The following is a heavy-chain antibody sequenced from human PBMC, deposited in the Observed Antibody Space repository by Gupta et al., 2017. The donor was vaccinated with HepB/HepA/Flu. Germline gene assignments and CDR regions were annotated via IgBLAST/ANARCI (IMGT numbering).Heavy chain of an antibody. V-gene: IGHV1-69*01. CDR1: GGTFSSYA. D-gene: IGHD6-6*01. Sequence: QVQLVQSGAAVKKPGSSVKVSCKDSGGTFSSYAISWVRQAPGQGLEWMGGIIPIFDPPNYAQRFQGRVTITADESTSTAYMELSSLRSEDTAVYYCARLAARGYYYYYMDGWGKGTTVTVSS. CDR3: ARLAARGYYYYYMDG. CDR2: IIPIFDPP. J-gene: IGHJ6*03.